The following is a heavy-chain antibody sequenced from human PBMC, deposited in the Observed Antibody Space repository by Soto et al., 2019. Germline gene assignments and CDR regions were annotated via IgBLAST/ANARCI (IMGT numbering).Heavy chain of an antibody. Sequence: GASVKVSCKASGGTFSSYAISWVRQAPGQGLEWMGGIIPIFGTANYAQKFQGRVTITADKSTSTAYMELSSLRSEDTAVYYCARDDSSGYSYFDYWGQGTLVTVSS. CDR2: IIPIFGTA. CDR3: ARDDSSGYSYFDY. J-gene: IGHJ4*02. D-gene: IGHD3-22*01. V-gene: IGHV1-69*06. CDR1: GGTFSSYA.